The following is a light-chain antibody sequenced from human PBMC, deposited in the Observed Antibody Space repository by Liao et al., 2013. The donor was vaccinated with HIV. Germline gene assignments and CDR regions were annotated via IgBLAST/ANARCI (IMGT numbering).Light chain of an antibody. Sequence: SYELTQPPSVSVAPGQTARITCGGDNIGGKTVHWYQQKPGQAPLLVIYQDVKRPSGIPERFSGSNSGNTATLTISGTQAMDEADYYCQAWDSSTYVFGTGTKVTVL. V-gene: IGLV3-9*01. CDR2: QDV. J-gene: IGLJ1*01. CDR1: NIGGKT. CDR3: QAWDSSTYV.